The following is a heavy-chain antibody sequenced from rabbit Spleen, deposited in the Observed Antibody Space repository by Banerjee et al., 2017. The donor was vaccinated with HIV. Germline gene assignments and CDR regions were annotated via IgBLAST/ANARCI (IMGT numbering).Heavy chain of an antibody. CDR3: ARGVSFGAYVYVPYFDL. J-gene: IGHJ4*01. CDR2: IYAGTIGST. D-gene: IGHD6-1*01. V-gene: IGHV1S40*01. CDR1: GFSFSSGYD. Sequence: QQLVESGGGLVKPGASLTLTCKASGFSFSSGYDMCWVRQAPGKGLEWIACIYAGTIGSTYYASWAKGRFTISKTSSTTVTLQMTSLTAADTATYFCARGVSFGAYVYVPYFDLWGQGTLVTVS.